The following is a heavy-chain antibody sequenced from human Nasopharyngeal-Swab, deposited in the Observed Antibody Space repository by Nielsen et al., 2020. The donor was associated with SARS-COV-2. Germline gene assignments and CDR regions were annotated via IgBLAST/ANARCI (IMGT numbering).Heavy chain of an antibody. CDR3: ARVRGITMIQGAYYFDN. V-gene: IGHV4-30-2*01. Sequence: PGKGLEWIGYIYQSGSTDYNPSLKSRVTISIDRSKNQFSLKLISVTAADTAVYYCARVRGITMIQGAYYFDNWGQGTLVTVSS. CDR2: IYQSGST. D-gene: IGHD3-10*01. J-gene: IGHJ4*02.